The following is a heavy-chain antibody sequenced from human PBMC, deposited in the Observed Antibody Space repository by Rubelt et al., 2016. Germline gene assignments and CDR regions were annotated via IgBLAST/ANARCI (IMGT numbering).Heavy chain of an antibody. CDR3: ARDLAKSRSSTVDS. CDR2: INQDGSHK. V-gene: IGHV3-7*01. CDR1: GFTFSSYW. Sequence: EVQLVESGGGLVQPGGSLRLSCAASGFTFSSYWMSWVCQTPGEGLEWVANINQDGSHKYYVDSVKGRFTISRDNAKNSLSLQMNSLRAGDTAVYYCARDLAKSRSSTVDSWGQGTLVTVSS. J-gene: IGHJ4*02. D-gene: IGHD6-6*01.